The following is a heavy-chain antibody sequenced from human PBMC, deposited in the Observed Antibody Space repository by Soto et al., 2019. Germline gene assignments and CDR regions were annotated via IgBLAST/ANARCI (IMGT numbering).Heavy chain of an antibody. CDR2: ITTRADNYAT. J-gene: IGHJ5*01. CDR3: TRLSVPEVYWFYS. CDR1: GFALSDSA. V-gene: IGHV3-73*02. Sequence: EVQLVESGGGLVQPGGSLKISCAASGFALSDSAVHWVRQAPGKGLEWVGRITTRADNYATVLDASGRGRFTIFSDDSSNTASLQMPSLITEDAAVYFCTRLSVPEVYWFYSCCQITLVTVSS.